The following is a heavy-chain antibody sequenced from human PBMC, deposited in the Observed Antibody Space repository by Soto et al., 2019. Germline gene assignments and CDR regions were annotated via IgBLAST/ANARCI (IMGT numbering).Heavy chain of an antibody. Sequence: QVHLVQSGAEVKKSGASVKVSCKGSGYDFTTYGITWVRQAPGQGLEWMAWISAHNGNTDYAQKLQGRVTVTRDTSTSTAYMELRSRRSDDTAVYYCARGRYGDYWGQGALVTVSS. D-gene: IGHD1-1*01. CDR3: ARGRYGDY. CDR2: ISAHNGNT. CDR1: GYDFTTYG. J-gene: IGHJ4*02. V-gene: IGHV1-18*01.